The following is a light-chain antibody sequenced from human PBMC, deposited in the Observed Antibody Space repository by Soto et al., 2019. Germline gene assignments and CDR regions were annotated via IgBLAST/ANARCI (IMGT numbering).Light chain of an antibody. CDR2: EVI. CDR3: SSHAGSINLV. Sequence: QSALTQPPSASGSPGQSVTISCTGTSSDVGAYNYVSWYQQHPGKVPKLMIYEVIKRPSGVPDRFSGSKSGNTASLTVSGLQPEYEADYYCSSHAGSINLVFGGGTKLTVL. J-gene: IGLJ2*01. CDR1: SSDVGAYNY. V-gene: IGLV2-8*01.